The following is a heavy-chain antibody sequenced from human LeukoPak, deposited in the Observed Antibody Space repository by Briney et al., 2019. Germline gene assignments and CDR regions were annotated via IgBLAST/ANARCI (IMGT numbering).Heavy chain of an antibody. J-gene: IGHJ3*02. CDR1: GFTFSSYW. CDR2: IKQDGSEK. Sequence: GGSLRLSCAASGFTFSSYWMSWVRQAPGKGLEWVANIKQDGSEKYYVDSVKGRFTVSRDNAKNSLYLQMNSLRAEDTALYYCAKAVVVTATLDDAFDIWGQGTMVTVSS. D-gene: IGHD2-15*01. V-gene: IGHV3-7*03. CDR3: AKAVVVTATLDDAFDI.